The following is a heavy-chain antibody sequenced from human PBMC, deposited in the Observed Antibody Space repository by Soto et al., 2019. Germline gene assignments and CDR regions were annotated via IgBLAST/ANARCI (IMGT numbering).Heavy chain of an antibody. J-gene: IGHJ4*02. CDR2: INHSGSP. CDR3: ARRRRWLGMGYFDY. D-gene: IGHD6-19*01. V-gene: IGHV4-34*01. CDR1: GGSFSGYY. Sequence: QVQLQQWGAGLLKPSETLSLTCAVYGGSFSGYYWSWIRQPPGKGLEWIGEINHSGSPNYNPSLTRRVTTPVHTSNTHFSLKLSSVTAADTAVHYCARRRRWLGMGYFDYLGQGTLVTVSS.